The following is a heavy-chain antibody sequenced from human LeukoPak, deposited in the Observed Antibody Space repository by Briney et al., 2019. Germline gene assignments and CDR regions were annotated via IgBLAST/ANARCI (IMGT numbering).Heavy chain of an antibody. D-gene: IGHD3-22*01. CDR3: ARRHRSSDSGGHVIDY. Sequence: SETLSLTCTVSGGSTSSSSYFWGWIRQPPEKGLEWIGSVSYSGSTYYNPSLKSRVSISVDTSKNQFSLKATSVTAADTAMYYCARRHRSSDSGGHVIDYWGQGTLVTVSS. J-gene: IGHJ4*02. V-gene: IGHV4-39*01. CDR1: GGSTSSSSYF. CDR2: VSYSGST.